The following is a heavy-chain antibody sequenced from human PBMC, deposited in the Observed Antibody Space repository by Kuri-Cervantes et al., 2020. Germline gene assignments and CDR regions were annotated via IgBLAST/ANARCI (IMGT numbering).Heavy chain of an antibody. CDR3: ARQDGVRPLFDY. D-gene: IGHD5-24*01. CDR2: ISSGGSYT. V-gene: IGHV3-21*03. Sequence: EVQLQESGGDLVKPGESLNLSCAASGFTFSSYGVAWVRQSPDKRLEWVALISSGGSYTYYSDSEMGRFTISRDNVKNNLYLQMSSLNPEDTTMYYCARQDGVRPLFDYWGQGTTLTVSS. CDR1: GFTFSSYG. J-gene: IGHJ4*01.